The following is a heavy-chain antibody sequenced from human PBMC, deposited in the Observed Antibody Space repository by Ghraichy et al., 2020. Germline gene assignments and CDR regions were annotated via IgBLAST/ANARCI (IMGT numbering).Heavy chain of an antibody. D-gene: IGHD2-2*01. J-gene: IGHJ6*02. V-gene: IGHV1-69*10. Sequence: SVKVSCKASGCTFSSYAISWVRQAPGQGLEWMGWIIPNLGITNYAQKFQGRVTMTADKSTSTAYMELSSLRSEDTAVYYCARVGEDCSSTSCSGAYYYYYGMDVWGQGTTVTVSS. CDR2: IIPNLGIT. CDR3: ARVGEDCSSTSCSGAYYYYYGMDV. CDR1: GCTFSSYA.